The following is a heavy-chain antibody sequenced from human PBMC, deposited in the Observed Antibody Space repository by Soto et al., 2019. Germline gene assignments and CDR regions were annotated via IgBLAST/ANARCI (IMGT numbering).Heavy chain of an antibody. CDR3: ARGGPNPMIGAGGGFDY. CDR2: IYYSGST. Sequence: QVQLQESGPGLVKPSQTLSLTCTVSGGSISSGGYYWNWIRQHPGKGLEWIGHIYYSGSTNYNPSLKSRVTISVDTSKNPFALKLSSVAAADTAVDYCARGGPNPMIGAGGGFDYWGQGTLVTVSS. D-gene: IGHD3-22*01. V-gene: IGHV4-31*03. CDR1: GGSISSGGYY. J-gene: IGHJ4*02.